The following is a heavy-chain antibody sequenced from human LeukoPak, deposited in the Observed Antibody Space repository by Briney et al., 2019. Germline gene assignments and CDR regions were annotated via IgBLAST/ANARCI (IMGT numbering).Heavy chain of an antibody. D-gene: IGHD5-18*01. J-gene: IGHJ4*02. CDR1: GFTFSNYG. CDR2: IRYDGSNK. V-gene: IGHV3-30*02. Sequence: GGSLRLSCAASGFTFSNYGMHWVRQAPGKGLEWVAFIRYDGSNKYYADSVKGRFTISRDNSKNTLYLQMNSLRAEDTAVYYCARGKDTAMAYWGQGTLVTVSS. CDR3: ARGKDTAMAY.